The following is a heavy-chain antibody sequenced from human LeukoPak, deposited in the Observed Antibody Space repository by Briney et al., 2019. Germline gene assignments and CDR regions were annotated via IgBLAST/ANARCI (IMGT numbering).Heavy chain of an antibody. Sequence: GASVKVSCKASGHTFSRYYMHWVRQAPGKGLEWMGIINPSGGSTSYAQKFQGRVTMTRDTITSTIYMELSSLRSEDTAVYYCARDIYCSGGSCYPGGYFDYWGQGTQVTVSS. CDR1: GHTFSRYY. D-gene: IGHD2-15*01. J-gene: IGHJ4*02. CDR2: INPSGGST. CDR3: ARDIYCSGGSCYPGGYFDY. V-gene: IGHV1-46*01.